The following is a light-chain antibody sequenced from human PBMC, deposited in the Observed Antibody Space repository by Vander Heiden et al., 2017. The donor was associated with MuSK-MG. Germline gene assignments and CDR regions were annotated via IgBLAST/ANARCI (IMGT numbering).Light chain of an antibody. CDR3: QQRSS. J-gene: IGKJ2*03. CDR2: DAS. V-gene: IGKV3-11*01. CDR1: QSVSSY. Sequence: IVFTPSPVTLSLSPGERATLSCRASQSVSSYLAWYQQKPGQAPRLLIYDASNRATGIPARFSGSGSGTDFTLTISSLEPEDFAVYYCQQRSSFGQGTKLEIK.